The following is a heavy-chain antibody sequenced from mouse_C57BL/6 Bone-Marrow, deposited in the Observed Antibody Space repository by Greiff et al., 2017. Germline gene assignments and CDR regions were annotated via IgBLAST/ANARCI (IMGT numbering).Heavy chain of an antibody. CDR2: IYPRSGNT. D-gene: IGHD2-2*01. Sequence: VQLQQSGAELARPGASVKLSCTASGYTFTSYGISWVKQRTGQGLEWIGEIYPRSGNTYYTEKFKGKATLTADKFSSTAYMELRSLTSEDSAVXFCGRRRLRRRGFAYWGKGTLVTVSA. CDR3: GRRRLRRRGFAY. V-gene: IGHV1-81*01. J-gene: IGHJ3*01. CDR1: GYTFTSYG.